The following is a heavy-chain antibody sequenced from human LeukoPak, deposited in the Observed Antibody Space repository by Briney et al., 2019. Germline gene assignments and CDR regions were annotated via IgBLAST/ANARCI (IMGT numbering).Heavy chain of an antibody. Sequence: GGSLRLSCAASGFTFSSYGMHWVRQAPGKGLEWVAFIRYDGSNKCYADSVKGRFTISRDNSKNTLYLQMNSLRAEDTAVYYCAKDPTVGYCCSTSCYGTSSTYFQHWGQGTLVTVSS. CDR2: IRYDGSNK. D-gene: IGHD2-2*01. CDR3: AKDPTVGYCCSTSCYGTSSTYFQH. CDR1: GFTFSSYG. V-gene: IGHV3-30*02. J-gene: IGHJ1*01.